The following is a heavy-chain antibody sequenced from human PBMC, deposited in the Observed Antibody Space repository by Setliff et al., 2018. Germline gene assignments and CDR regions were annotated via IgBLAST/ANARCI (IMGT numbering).Heavy chain of an antibody. CDR1: AGSISSSSYY. CDR3: ARQGRKSDSRGYYYWTDFDY. D-gene: IGHD3-22*01. Sequence: TLSLTCPVSAGSISSSSYYWGWIRQPPGKGLEWIATIHYSGSTYYNPSLKSRVTTSVDTSKNQFSLKLSSVTAADTAVYYCARQGRKSDSRGYYYWTDFDYWGQGALVTVSS. J-gene: IGHJ4*02. V-gene: IGHV4-39*01. CDR2: IHYSGST.